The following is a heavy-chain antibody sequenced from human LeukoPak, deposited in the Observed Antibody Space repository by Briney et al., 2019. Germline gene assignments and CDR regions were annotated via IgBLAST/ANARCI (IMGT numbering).Heavy chain of an antibody. J-gene: IGHJ4*02. CDR1: GFTFSSYA. Sequence: PGGSLRLSCAASGFTFSSYAMSWVRQAPGKGLERVSAISGSGGSTYYADSVKGRFTISRDNSKNTLYLQMNSLRAEDTAVYYCARGKYGGYFIDYWGQGTLATVSS. CDR2: ISGSGGST. CDR3: ARGKYGGYFIDY. D-gene: IGHD5-12*01. V-gene: IGHV3-23*01.